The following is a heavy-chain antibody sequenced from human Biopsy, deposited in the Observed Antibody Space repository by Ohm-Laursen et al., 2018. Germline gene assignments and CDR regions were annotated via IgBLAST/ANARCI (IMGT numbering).Heavy chain of an antibody. J-gene: IGHJ6*02. CDR3: VRGVDYYDPYHYYALDV. Sequence: GTLSLTCAVTYGSISGHFWSWIRQAPGKGLEWIGYVYYNGSTNYNPSVKSRVAISVDTSKNQFSLKLNSVTAADTAVYYRVRGVDYYDPYHYYALDVWGQGTTVTVSS. D-gene: IGHD3-22*01. CDR1: YGSISGHF. CDR2: VYYNGST. V-gene: IGHV4-59*11.